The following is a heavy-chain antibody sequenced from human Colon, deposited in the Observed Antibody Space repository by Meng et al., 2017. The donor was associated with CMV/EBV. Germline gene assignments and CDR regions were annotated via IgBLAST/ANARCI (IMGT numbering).Heavy chain of an antibody. Sequence: QVLRVKSGVGVKKPGASVKVSCKASGYTFTGYFMYWVRQAPGQGLEWLGVINPITGGTNYAQKFQGRVTMTRDTSMNTAYMELSRLRSDDTAVYYCASLSGGDFDYWGQGALVTVSS. CDR3: ASLSGGDFDY. V-gene: IGHV1-2*02. D-gene: IGHD1-26*01. CDR2: INPITGGT. J-gene: IGHJ4*02. CDR1: GYTFTGYF.